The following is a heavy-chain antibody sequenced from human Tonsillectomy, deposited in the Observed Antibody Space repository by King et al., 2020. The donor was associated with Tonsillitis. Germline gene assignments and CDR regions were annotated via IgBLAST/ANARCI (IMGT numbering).Heavy chain of an antibody. J-gene: IGHJ5*02. CDR3: ARGWWGDLFEP. CDR1: GFTFSNYA. D-gene: IGHD2-15*01. V-gene: IGHV3-23*04. CDR2: ISSGGNSA. Sequence: VQLVESGGDLVQPGGSVRLSCAASGFTFSNYAMHWVRQAPGKGLEWVSAISSGGNSAYYTDSVKGRFTISRDSSKNTIYLQMNSLRAEDTAVYFCARGWWGDLFEPWGQGTLVTVSS.